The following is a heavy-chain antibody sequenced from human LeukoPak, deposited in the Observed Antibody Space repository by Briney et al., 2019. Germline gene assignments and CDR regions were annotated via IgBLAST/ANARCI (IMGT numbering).Heavy chain of an antibody. CDR3: ARGYSGYYYYYGMDV. Sequence: GGSLRLSCAASGFTFSSYGMHWVRQAPGKGLEWVAFIRYDGSNKYYADSVKGRFTISRDNSKNTLYLQMNSLRAEDTAVYYCARGYSGYYYYYGMDVWGQGTTVTVSS. CDR1: GFTFSSYG. V-gene: IGHV3-30*02. CDR2: IRYDGSNK. D-gene: IGHD5-12*01. J-gene: IGHJ6*02.